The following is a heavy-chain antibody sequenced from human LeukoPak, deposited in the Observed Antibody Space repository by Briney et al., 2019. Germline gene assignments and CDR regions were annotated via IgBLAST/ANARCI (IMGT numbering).Heavy chain of an antibody. Sequence: GGSLRLSCAASGFTFSNYWMTWVRQAPGKGLEWVSAISGSGGSTYYADSVKGRFTISRDNSKNTLYLQMNSLRAEDTAVYYCAKGVGATHTFDYWGQGTLVTVSS. CDR3: AKGVGATHTFDY. CDR1: GFTFSNYW. J-gene: IGHJ4*02. D-gene: IGHD1-26*01. V-gene: IGHV3-23*01. CDR2: ISGSGGST.